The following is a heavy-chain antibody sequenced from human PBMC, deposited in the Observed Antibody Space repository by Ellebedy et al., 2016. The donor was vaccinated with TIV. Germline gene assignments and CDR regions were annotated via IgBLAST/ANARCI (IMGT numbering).Heavy chain of an antibody. J-gene: IGHJ4*02. V-gene: IGHV3-33*03. CDR2: IWYDGSHK. D-gene: IGHD3-16*01. CDR1: GFTFSAYG. CDR3: AKDKRMITFGGVIDY. Sequence: PGGSLRLSCAASGFTFSAYGIHWVRQAPGKGLEWVAVIWYDGSHKYYADSVKGRFTISRDNAKNSLYLQMNSLRPEDTALYYCAKDKRMITFGGVIDYWGQGTLVTVSS.